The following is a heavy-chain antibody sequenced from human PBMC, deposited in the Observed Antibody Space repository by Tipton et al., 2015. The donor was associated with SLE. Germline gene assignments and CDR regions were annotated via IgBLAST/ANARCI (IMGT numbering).Heavy chain of an antibody. J-gene: IGHJ4*02. CDR2: IYYSGTT. CDR1: NGSISSYY. CDR3: ASTTGRFDY. D-gene: IGHD2-8*01. V-gene: IGHV4-59*01. Sequence: TLSLTCSIYNGSISSYYWSWIRQPPGKGLEWLGYIYYSGTTNYNPSLKSRVTISVDTSKNQISLKVNSVTAADTAVYFCASTTGRFDYWGQGTLVTVSP.